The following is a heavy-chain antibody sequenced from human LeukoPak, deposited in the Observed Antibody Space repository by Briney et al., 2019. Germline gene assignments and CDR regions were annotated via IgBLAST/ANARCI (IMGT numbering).Heavy chain of an antibody. Sequence: GGSLRLSCAASGFTFSTYAISWVRQAPGKGLEWVSAIRSSGDRSYYADSVKGRFTISRDNSKDTLYLQMNSLRAEDTAVYFCAREQSGSGGGYTVDYWGQGTLVTVSS. CDR3: AREQSGSGGGYTVDY. D-gene: IGHD6-19*01. CDR1: GFTFSTYA. CDR2: IRSSGDRS. V-gene: IGHV3-23*01. J-gene: IGHJ4*02.